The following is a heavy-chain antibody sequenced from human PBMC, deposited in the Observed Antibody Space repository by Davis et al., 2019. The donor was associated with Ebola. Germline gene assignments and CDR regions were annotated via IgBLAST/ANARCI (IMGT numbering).Heavy chain of an antibody. Sequence: HSQTLSLTCAISGDSVSGNSGAWNWIRQSPSRGLEWLGRTYYSSKWFNDYAVSVNGRITINPDTSKNQFSLQLNSVTPEDTAVYYCARLAWRPKGFDYWGQGTLVTVSS. CDR3: ARLAWRPKGFDY. V-gene: IGHV6-1*01. CDR2: TYYSSKWFN. CDR1: GDSVSGNSGA. D-gene: IGHD3-3*01. J-gene: IGHJ4*02.